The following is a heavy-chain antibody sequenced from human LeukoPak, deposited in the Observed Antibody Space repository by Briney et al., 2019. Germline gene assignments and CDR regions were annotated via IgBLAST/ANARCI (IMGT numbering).Heavy chain of an antibody. V-gene: IGHV3-21*01. D-gene: IGHD5-24*01. CDR2: ISSSSSYI. CDR3: ARPAVAMASTDALDV. J-gene: IGHJ3*01. Sequence: GGSLRLSCAASGFTFSSYSMNWVRQAPGKGLEWVSSISSSSSYIYYADSVKGRFTISRDNAKDSLYLQVNNLRAEDTAVYYCARPAVAMASTDALDVWGQGTLVTVSS. CDR1: GFTFSSYS.